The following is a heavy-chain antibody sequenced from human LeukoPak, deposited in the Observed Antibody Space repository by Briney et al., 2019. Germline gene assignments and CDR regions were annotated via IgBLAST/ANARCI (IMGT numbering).Heavy chain of an antibody. CDR3: ARLLGVMADYYYGLDV. V-gene: IGHV1-2*02. J-gene: IGHJ6*02. D-gene: IGHD2-8*01. Sequence: ASVKVSCKASGYTFTGYYMHWVRQAPGQGLEWMGRINPNSGATNYAQKFQGRVTMTRDTSISTAYMELSRLRSDDTAVYYCARLLGVMADYYYGLDVWGQGTTVTVSS. CDR2: INPNSGAT. CDR1: GYTFTGYY.